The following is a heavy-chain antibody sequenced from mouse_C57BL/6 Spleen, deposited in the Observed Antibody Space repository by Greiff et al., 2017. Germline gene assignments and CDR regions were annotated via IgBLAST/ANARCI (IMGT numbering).Heavy chain of an antibody. V-gene: IGHV1-80*01. CDR3: ARRGAYYGNYVGY. Sequence: QVQLQQSGAELVKPGASVKISCKASGYAFSIYWMNWVKQRPGKGLEWIGQIYPGDGDTNYNGKFKGKATLTADKSSSTAYMQLSSLTSEDSAVXFCARRGAYYGNYVGYWGQGTTLTVSS. CDR1: GYAFSIYW. J-gene: IGHJ2*01. CDR2: IYPGDGDT. D-gene: IGHD1-1*02.